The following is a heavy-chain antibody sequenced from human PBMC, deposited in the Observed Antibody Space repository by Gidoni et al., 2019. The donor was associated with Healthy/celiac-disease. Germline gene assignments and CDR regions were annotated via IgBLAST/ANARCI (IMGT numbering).Heavy chain of an antibody. J-gene: IGHJ4*02. Sequence: QVQLQESGPGLVKPSETLSLTCTVPGASISSYYWSWIRQPPGKGLEWIGYIYYSGSTNYNPSLKSRVTISVDTSKNQFSLKLSSVTAADTAVYYCARGGDTAMVFDYWGQGTLVTVSS. D-gene: IGHD5-18*01. V-gene: IGHV4-59*01. CDR2: IYYSGST. CDR3: ARGGDTAMVFDY. CDR1: GASISSYY.